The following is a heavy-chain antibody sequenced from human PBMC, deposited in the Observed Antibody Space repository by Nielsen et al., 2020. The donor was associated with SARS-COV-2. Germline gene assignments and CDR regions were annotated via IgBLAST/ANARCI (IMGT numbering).Heavy chain of an antibody. V-gene: IGHV3-30*04. Sequence: LSLTCAASGFTFDDAIIHWVRQAPGKGLEWVAVISYEGTNKDYADSVKGRFTISRDNSKNTLYLQMSSLRAEDTAVYYCAKDDGYCYGGSCYFFDYWGQGTLVTVSS. CDR3: AKDDGYCYGGSCYFFDY. CDR1: GFTFDDAI. J-gene: IGHJ4*02. CDR2: ISYEGTNK. D-gene: IGHD2-15*01.